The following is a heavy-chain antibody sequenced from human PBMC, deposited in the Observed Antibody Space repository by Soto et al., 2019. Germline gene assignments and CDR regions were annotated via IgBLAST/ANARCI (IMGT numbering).Heavy chain of an antibody. V-gene: IGHV4-34*01. CDR1: GGSFSGYY. J-gene: IGHJ4*02. D-gene: IGHD6-19*01. CDR2: INHSGST. Sequence: QVQLQQWGAGLLKPSETLSLTCAVYGGSFSGYYWSWIRQPPGKGLEWIGEINHSGSTNYNPSLKSRVPXXVXTXXNQFSLKLSSVPAADTAVYYCARGRIAVAHAPFDYWGQGTLVTVSS. CDR3: ARGRIAVAHAPFDY.